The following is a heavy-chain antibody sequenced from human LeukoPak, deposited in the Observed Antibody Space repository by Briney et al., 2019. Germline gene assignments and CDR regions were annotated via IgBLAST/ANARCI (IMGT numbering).Heavy chain of an antibody. J-gene: IGHJ4*02. CDR2: INDDGSDT. V-gene: IGHV3-74*01. D-gene: IGHD6-6*01. CDR1: GFTFKLYW. Sequence: PGGSLRLSCAASGFTFKLYWMHWVRQVPGKRPVWVSRINDDGSDTIYADSVRGRFTISRDDAKNTLYLQMNSLRAEDTAVYYCAKERGDIAARHFDYWGQGTLVTVSS. CDR3: AKERGDIAARHFDY.